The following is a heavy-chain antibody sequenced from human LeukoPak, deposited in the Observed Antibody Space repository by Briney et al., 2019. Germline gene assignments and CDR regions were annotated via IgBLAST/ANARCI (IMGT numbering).Heavy chain of an antibody. J-gene: IGHJ4*02. Sequence: ASVKVSCKASGYTFTGYYMHWVRQAPGPGLEWMGCINPNRGGTNYAQKFQGRVTMTRDTSISTAYMELSRLRSDDTAVYYCARDKTYYDSSGYYHYWGQGTLVTVSS. V-gene: IGHV1-2*02. CDR1: GYTFTGYY. CDR2: INPNRGGT. CDR3: ARDKTYYDSSGYYHY. D-gene: IGHD3-22*01.